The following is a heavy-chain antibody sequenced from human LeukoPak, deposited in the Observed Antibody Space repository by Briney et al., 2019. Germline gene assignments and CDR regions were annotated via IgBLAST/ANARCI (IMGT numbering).Heavy chain of an antibody. CDR2: ISVYTGNT. CDR1: GYTFTGFY. V-gene: IGHV1-18*04. Sequence: PVASVKVSCKASGYTFTGFYMHWVRQAPGQGLEWMGWISVYTGNTNYAQKLQGRVTLTTDTSTSTGYMELRSLRSDDTAVYYCARAYTTSWYKNDFWGQGTLVTVSS. J-gene: IGHJ4*02. CDR3: ARAYTTSWYKNDF. D-gene: IGHD2-2*02.